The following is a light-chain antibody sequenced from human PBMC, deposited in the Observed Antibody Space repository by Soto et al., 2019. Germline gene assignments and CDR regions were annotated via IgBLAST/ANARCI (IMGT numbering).Light chain of an antibody. V-gene: IGKV3-15*01. J-gene: IGKJ4*01. CDR3: QQYNSWPST. Sequence: EIVMTQSPATLSVSPGERATLSCRASQSVSSNLAWYQQKPGQAPRLLIYGASTRATGIPARFSGSGSGTEFTLTISSLQSEDFAVYYCQQYNSWPSTFGGGTKVEIK. CDR2: GAS. CDR1: QSVSSN.